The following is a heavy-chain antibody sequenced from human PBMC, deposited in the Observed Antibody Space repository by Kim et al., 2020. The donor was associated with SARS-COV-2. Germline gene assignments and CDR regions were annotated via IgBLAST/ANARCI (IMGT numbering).Heavy chain of an antibody. CDR1: GGSFSGYY. J-gene: IGHJ4*02. D-gene: IGHD6-19*01. Sequence: SETLSLTCAVYGGSFSGYYWSWIRQPPGKGLEWIGEINHSGSTNYNPSLKSRVTISVDTSKNQFSLKLSSVTAADTAVYYCARGIAVLAYWGQGTLVTVSS. V-gene: IGHV4-34*01. CDR2: INHSGST. CDR3: ARGIAVLAY.